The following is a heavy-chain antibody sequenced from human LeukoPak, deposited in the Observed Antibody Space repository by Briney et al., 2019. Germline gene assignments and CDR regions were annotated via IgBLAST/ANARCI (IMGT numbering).Heavy chain of an antibody. CDR3: ARDTGVTGGYFDY. Sequence: GGSLRLSCAASGFTFSSYSMNWVRQAPGKGLGWVSSISSSSYIYYADSVKGRFTISRDNAKNSLYLQMNSLRAEDTAVYYCARDTGVTGGYFDYWGQGTLVTVSS. J-gene: IGHJ4*02. D-gene: IGHD4-23*01. V-gene: IGHV3-21*01. CDR2: ISSSSYI. CDR1: GFTFSSYS.